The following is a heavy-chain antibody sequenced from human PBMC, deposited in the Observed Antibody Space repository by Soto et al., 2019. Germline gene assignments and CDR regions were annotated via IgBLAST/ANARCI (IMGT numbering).Heavy chain of an antibody. CDR2: AHHSGRT. CDR3: ARSEATALDY. D-gene: IGHD1-26*01. CDR1: GDSMSSSNW. Sequence: SETLSLTCTVSGDSMSSSNWWNWVRQPPGKGLEWIGEAHHSGRTNYNPSLKSRVTISVDRSKNHFSLKLSSVTAADSAVYYCARSEATALDYWGQGTLVTVSS. J-gene: IGHJ4*02. V-gene: IGHV4-4*02.